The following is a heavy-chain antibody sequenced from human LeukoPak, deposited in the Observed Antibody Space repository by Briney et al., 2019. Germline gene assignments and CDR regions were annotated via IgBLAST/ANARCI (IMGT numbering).Heavy chain of an antibody. CDR1: GGSISSGSYY. V-gene: IGHV4-61*02. CDR2: IYTSGST. CDR3: ARVWPDYYYYYMDV. J-gene: IGHJ6*03. Sequence: SETLSLTCTVSGGSISSGSYYWSWIRQPAGKGLEWIGRIYTSGSTNYNPSLKSRVTISVDTSKNQFSLKLSSVTAADTAVYYCARVWPDYYYYYMDVWGKGTTVTVSS.